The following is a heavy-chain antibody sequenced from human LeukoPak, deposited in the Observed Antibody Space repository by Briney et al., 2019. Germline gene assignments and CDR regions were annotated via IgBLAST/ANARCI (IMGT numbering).Heavy chain of an antibody. D-gene: IGHD2-15*01. CDR2: LSHDGGTK. CDR3: ARDSHTHYFDS. J-gene: IGHJ4*02. V-gene: IGHV3-30-3*01. Sequence: GGSLRLSCAASGFTFNNYAMNWVRQAPGKGLEWVAALSHDGGTKYYADSVKGRFTSSRDNSRNTLYLQMNSLRAEDTAVYYCARDSHTHYFDSWGQGTLVTLSS. CDR1: GFTFNNYA.